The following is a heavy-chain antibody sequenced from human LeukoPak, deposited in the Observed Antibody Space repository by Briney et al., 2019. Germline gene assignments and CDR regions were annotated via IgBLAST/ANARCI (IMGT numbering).Heavy chain of an antibody. J-gene: IGHJ4*02. CDR3: ARDPTQYKNNTSPTAGYFDY. Sequence: GGSLRLSCAASGFTFDDYAMHWVRQAPGKGLECVSGISWNSGSIGYADSVKGRFTISRDNSKNTLYLQMNSLRIEDTAIYYCARDPTQYKNNTSPTAGYFDYWGQGSLVTVSS. V-gene: IGHV3-9*01. D-gene: IGHD1-1*01. CDR1: GFTFDDYA. CDR2: ISWNSGSI.